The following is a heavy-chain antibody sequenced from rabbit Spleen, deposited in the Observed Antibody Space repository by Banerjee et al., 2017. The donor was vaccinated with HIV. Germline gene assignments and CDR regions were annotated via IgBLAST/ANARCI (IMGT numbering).Heavy chain of an antibody. D-gene: IGHD1-1*01. Sequence: QLKESGGGLVQPGGSLTLSCKAPGFDFTNYYISWVRQAPGKGLEWIGYIDLVFGSTYYASWVNGRFTISSHNAQNTLYLQLNSLTVADTATYFCVRGASSSGYYNLWGQGTLVTVS. CDR2: IDLVFGST. V-gene: IGHV1S7*01. J-gene: IGHJ4*01. CDR3: VRGASSSGYYNL. CDR1: GFDFTNYY.